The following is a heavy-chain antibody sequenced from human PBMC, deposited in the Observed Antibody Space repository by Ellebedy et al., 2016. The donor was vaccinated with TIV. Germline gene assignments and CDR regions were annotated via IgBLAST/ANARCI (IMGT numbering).Heavy chain of an antibody. D-gene: IGHD2-2*01. CDR2: IITIFGTA. CDR1: GGTFSNYA. J-gene: IGHJ4*02. Sequence: AASVKVSCKASGGTFSNYAISWVRQAPGQGLEWMGGIITIFGTAKFAQKFQGRVTLTADESTSTAYMELSSLKSEDTAVYYCAIVKGYCSTASCLYFDYWGQGTLVTVSS. V-gene: IGHV1-69*13. CDR3: AIVKGYCSTASCLYFDY.